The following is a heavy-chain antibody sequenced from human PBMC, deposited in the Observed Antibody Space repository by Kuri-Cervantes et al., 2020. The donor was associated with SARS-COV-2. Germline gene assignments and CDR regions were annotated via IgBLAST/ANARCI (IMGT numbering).Heavy chain of an antibody. D-gene: IGHD4-17*01. CDR1: GYSFTNYW. V-gene: IGHV5-51*01. CDR2: IYPGDSDT. CDR3: ARRAYGEEGDYYYRDV. J-gene: IGHJ6*03. Sequence: KVSCKGSGYSFTNYWIGWVRQMPGKGLEWMGIIYPGDSDTRYSPSFQGQVTISADKSISTAFLQWSSLKDSDTAMYYCARRAYGEEGDYYYRDVWGKGTAVTVSS.